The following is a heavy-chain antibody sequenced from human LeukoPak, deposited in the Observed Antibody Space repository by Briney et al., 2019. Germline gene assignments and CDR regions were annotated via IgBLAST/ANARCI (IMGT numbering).Heavy chain of an antibody. J-gene: IGHJ4*02. V-gene: IGHV3-21*01. Sequence: PGGSLRLSCAASGFTFSSYSMNWVRQAPGKGLEWVSSISSSSSYIYYADSVKGRFTISRDNAKNSLYLQMNSLRAEDTAVCYCARSAYDILTGPGSDWGQGTLVTVSS. D-gene: IGHD3-9*01. CDR3: ARSAYDILTGPGSD. CDR2: ISSSSSYI. CDR1: GFTFSSYS.